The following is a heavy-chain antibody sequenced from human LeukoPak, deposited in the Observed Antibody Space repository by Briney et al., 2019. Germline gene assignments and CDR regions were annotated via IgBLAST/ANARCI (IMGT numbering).Heavy chain of an antibody. J-gene: IGHJ6*03. D-gene: IGHD2-2*01. Sequence: SSETLSLTCTVSGGSISSYYWSWIRQPAGKGLEWIGRIYTSGSTNYNPSLKSRVTMSVDTSKNQFSLKLSSVTAAGTAVYYCARFSAHQLRSGYYYYMDVWGKRTTVTVSS. V-gene: IGHV4-4*07. CDR1: GGSISSYY. CDR3: ARFSAHQLRSGYYYYMDV. CDR2: IYTSGST.